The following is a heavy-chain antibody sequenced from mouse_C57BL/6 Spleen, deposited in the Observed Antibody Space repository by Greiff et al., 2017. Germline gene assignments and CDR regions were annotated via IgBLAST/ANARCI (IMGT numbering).Heavy chain of an antibody. D-gene: IGHD1-3*01. CDR2: IYPRSGNT. J-gene: IGHJ2*01. CDR1: GYTFTSYG. Sequence: VKLVESGAELARPGASVKLSCKASGYTFTSYGISWVKQRTGQGLEWIGEIYPRSGNTYYNEKFKGKGTLTADKSSSTAYMELRSLTSEDSAVYFCARRSGDYWGQGTTLTVSS. CDR3: ARRSGDY. V-gene: IGHV1-81*01.